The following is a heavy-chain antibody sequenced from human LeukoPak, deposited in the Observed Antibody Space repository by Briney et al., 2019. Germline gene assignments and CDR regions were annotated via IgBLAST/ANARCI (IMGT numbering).Heavy chain of an antibody. J-gene: IGHJ4*02. D-gene: IGHD6-13*01. CDR2: IKQDGSEK. CDR3: ALTAAGTRDY. V-gene: IGHV3-7*01. Sequence: GESLKISCAASGFTFSSYWMSWVRPAPGKGLEWVANIKQDGSEKYYVDSVKGRFTISRDNAKNSLYLQMNSLRAEDTAVYYCALTAAGTRDYWGQGTLVTVSS. CDR1: GFTFSSYW.